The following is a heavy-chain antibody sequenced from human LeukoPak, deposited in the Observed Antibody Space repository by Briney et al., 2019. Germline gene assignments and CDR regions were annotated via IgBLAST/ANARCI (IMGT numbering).Heavy chain of an antibody. J-gene: IGHJ4*02. CDR3: AKRGDLGSYLDY. CDR2: INGSGGST. Sequence: GGSLRLSCAASGFTFSSYAMSWVRQAPGKGLEWVSAINGSGGSTYYADSVKGRFTISRDNSKNTLYLQMNSLRAEDTAVYYCAKRGDLGSYLDYWGQGTLVTVSS. V-gene: IGHV3-23*01. CDR1: GFTFSSYA. D-gene: IGHD1-26*01.